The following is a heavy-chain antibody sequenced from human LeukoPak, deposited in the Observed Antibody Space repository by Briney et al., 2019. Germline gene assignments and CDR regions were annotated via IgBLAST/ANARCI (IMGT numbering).Heavy chain of an antibody. J-gene: IGHJ4*02. D-gene: IGHD5-18*01. CDR1: GGSISSSSYY. CDR2: IYYSGST. V-gene: IGHV4-39*07. CDR3: ARDRTSYGCFDY. Sequence: SGTLSLTCTVSGGSISSSSYYWGWIRQPPGKGLEWIGSIYYSGSTNYNPSLKSRVTISVDTSKNQFSLKLSSVTAADTAVYYCARDRTSYGCFDYWGQGTLVTVSS.